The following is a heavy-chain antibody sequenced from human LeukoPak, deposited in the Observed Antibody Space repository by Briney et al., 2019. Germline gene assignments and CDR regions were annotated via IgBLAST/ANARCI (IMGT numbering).Heavy chain of an antibody. Sequence: SVKVSCKASGGTFSSYAISWVRQAPGQGLEWMGGIIPIFGTANYAQKFQGRVTITADKSTSTAYMELSSLRSDDTAVYYCARAWGWWNYVVDFWGKGTTVTVSS. J-gene: IGHJ6*04. CDR1: GGTFSSYA. D-gene: IGHD1-7*01. CDR3: ARAWGWWNYVVDF. CDR2: IIPIFGTA. V-gene: IGHV1-69*06.